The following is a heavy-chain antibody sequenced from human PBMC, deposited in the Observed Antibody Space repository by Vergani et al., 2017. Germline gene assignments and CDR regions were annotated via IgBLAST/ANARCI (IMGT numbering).Heavy chain of an antibody. V-gene: IGHV3-30*18. J-gene: IGHJ4*02. CDR1: GFTFSSYG. CDR3: AKDRRHQPPPPD. Sequence: QVQLVESGGGVVQPGRSLRLSCAASGFTFSSYGMHWVRQAPGKGLEWVAVISYDGSNKYYADSVKGRFTISRDNSKNTLYLQMNSLRAEDTAVYYCAKDRRHQPPPPDWGQGTLVTVSS. D-gene: IGHD2-2*01. CDR2: ISYDGSNK.